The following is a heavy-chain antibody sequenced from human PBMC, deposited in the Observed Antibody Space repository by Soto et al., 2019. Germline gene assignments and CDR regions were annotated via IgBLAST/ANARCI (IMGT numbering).Heavy chain of an antibody. J-gene: IGHJ6*02. CDR1: GFTFSSYA. D-gene: IGHD6-13*01. CDR2: ISGSGGST. V-gene: IGHV3-23*01. Sequence: LRLSCAASGFTFSSYAMSWVRQAPGKGLEWVSAISGSGGSTYYADSVKGRFTISRDNSKNTLYLQMNSLRAEDTAVYYCAKRDSSSRYYYYGMDVWGQGTTVTVSS. CDR3: AKRDSSSRYYYYGMDV.